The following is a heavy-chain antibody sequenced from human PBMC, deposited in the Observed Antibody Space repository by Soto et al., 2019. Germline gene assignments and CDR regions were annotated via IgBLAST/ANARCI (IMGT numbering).Heavy chain of an antibody. CDR3: ARDRARYFDY. CDR2: IIPIFGTA. J-gene: IGHJ4*02. CDR1: GGGFGSCA. D-gene: IGHD3-10*01. V-gene: IGHV1-69*01. Sequence: SWEACGGGFGSCALSWVRQAPGQGLEWMGGIIPIFGTANYAQKFQGRATITADESTSTAYMELSSLRSEDTAVYYCARDRARYFDYWGQGTLVTVSS.